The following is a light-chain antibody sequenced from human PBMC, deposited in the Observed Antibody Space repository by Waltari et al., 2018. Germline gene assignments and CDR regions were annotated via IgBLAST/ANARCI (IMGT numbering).Light chain of an antibody. J-gene: IGKJ4*01. CDR2: GAS. V-gene: IGKV1-12*02. CDR3: QQADSFA. CDR1: QGISGW. Sequence: DIQMTQSPSSVSASVGDRVTSTCRSSQGISGWLAWYQQKPGKAPKLLIYGASSLQSGVPSRFSGSGSGTDFTLTSSSLQPEDFATYYCQQADSFAFGGGTKVEIK.